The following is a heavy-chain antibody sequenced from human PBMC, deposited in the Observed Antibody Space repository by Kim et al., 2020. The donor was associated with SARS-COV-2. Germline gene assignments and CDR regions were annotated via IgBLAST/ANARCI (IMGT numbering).Heavy chain of an antibody. CDR3: ARDREAARPGFFDL. CDR2: IHPYNGNT. CDR1: GYTFSTYG. D-gene: IGHD6-6*01. J-gene: IGHJ2*01. V-gene: IGHV1-18*01. Sequence: ASVKVSCKASGYTFSTYGISWVRQAPGQGLEWMGWIHPYNGNTHYAQKVQGRVTLTTDTSTSTAYMELRSLRSDDTAIYYCARDREAARPGFFDLWGRGT.